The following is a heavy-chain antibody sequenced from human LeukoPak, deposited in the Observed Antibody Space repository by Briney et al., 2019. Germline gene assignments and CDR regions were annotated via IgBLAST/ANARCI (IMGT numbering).Heavy chain of an antibody. CDR1: GGSISSGSYY. Sequence: PSETLSLTCTVSGGSISSGSYYWSWIRQPAGKGLEWIGRIYTSGSTNYNPSLKSRVTISVDTSKNQFSLKLSSVAAADTAVYYCARSYSGWSKFDYLGQGTLVTVSS. J-gene: IGHJ4*02. CDR3: ARSYSGWSKFDY. V-gene: IGHV4-61*02. CDR2: IYTSGST. D-gene: IGHD6-19*01.